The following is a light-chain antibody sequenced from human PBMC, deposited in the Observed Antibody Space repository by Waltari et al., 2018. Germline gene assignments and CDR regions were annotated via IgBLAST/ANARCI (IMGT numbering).Light chain of an antibody. CDR2: GAS. V-gene: IGKV3-20*01. CDR1: QTVSSNS. Sequence: ELVLTQSPGTLSFSPGATATLSCRTSQTVSSNSLAWYQHNPGQAPRLLIYGASNRAIGVPDRFAASGSGTDFSLTINRLEAEDFAMYFCQQYGASPLTFGGGTKVEI. CDR3: QQYGASPLT. J-gene: IGKJ4*01.